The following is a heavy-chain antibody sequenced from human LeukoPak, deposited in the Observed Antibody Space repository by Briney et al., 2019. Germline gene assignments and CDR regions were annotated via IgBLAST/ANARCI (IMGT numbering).Heavy chain of an antibody. D-gene: IGHD6-6*01. J-gene: IGHJ6*03. Sequence: GGSLRLSCAASGFTFSDYYMSWIRQAPGKGLEWVSYISSSGSTIYYADSVKGRFTISRDNAKNSLYLQMNILRAEDTAVYYCARYSSSLYYYYYMDVWDKGTTVTVSS. CDR1: GFTFSDYY. V-gene: IGHV3-11*01. CDR2: ISSSGSTI. CDR3: ARYSSSLYYYYYMDV.